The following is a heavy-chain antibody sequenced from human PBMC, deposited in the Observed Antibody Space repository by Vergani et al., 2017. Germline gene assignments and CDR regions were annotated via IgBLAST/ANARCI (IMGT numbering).Heavy chain of an antibody. CDR1: GFSLSTSGVG. D-gene: IGHD2-2*02. J-gene: IGHJ3*02. V-gene: IGHV2-5*02. Sequence: ITLKESGPTLVKPTQTLTLTCTFSGFSLSTSGVGVGWIRQPPGKALEWLALIYWDDDKRYSPSLKSRLTITKDTSKNQVVLTMTNMDPVDTATYYCARHIVVVPAAIGSGAFDIWGQGTMVTVSS. CDR2: IYWDDDK. CDR3: ARHIVVVPAAIGSGAFDI.